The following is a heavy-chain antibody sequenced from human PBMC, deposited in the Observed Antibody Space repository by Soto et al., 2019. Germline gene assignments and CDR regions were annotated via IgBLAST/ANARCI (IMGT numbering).Heavy chain of an antibody. V-gene: IGHV1-69*01. CDR2: IIAVSGPT. D-gene: IGHD3-16*01. Sequence: QVQLVQSGAEVQKPGSSVRVSCKPSGVSFSSYAINWVRQAPGQGLEWVGAIIAVSGPTNVAQKFQNRVTISADERTSTIFMDLGRLRSEDTAVHFFGTTDARLGPRWGQGTLVTVSS. J-gene: IGHJ4*02. CDR1: GVSFSSYA. CDR3: GTTDARLGPR.